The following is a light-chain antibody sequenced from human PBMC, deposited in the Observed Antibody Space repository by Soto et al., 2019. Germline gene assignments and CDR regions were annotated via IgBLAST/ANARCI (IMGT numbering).Light chain of an antibody. CDR1: NSDIGAYNY. CDR3: ASHGNHMV. V-gene: IGLV2-14*01. CDR2: EVS. Sequence: QSVLTQPASVSGSPGQSITISCTGSNSDIGAYNYVSWYQQHPGKAPKFIMYEVSNRPSGVSNRFSGSKSGNTASLTISGLQAEDEADYYCASHGNHMVFGGGTKVTVL. J-gene: IGLJ2*01.